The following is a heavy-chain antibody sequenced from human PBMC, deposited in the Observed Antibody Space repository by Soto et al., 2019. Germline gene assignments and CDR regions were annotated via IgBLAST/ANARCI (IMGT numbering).Heavy chain of an antibody. V-gene: IGHV1-3*01. J-gene: IGHJ4*02. CDR3: ARGGSSWVY. CDR1: GYTFTSYA. CDR2: ITAGNGDT. D-gene: IGHD6-6*01. Sequence: QVQLVQSGAEVKKPGASVKVSCKASGYTFTSYAMHWVRQAPGQRLEWMGWITAGNGDTKYSQNFQGRVTITRDTSASTAYMELSSLTSEDTAVYYCARGGSSWVYWGQGTLVTVSS.